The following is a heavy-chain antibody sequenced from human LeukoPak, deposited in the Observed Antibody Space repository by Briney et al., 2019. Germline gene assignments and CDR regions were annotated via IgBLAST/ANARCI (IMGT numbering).Heavy chain of an antibody. V-gene: IGHV3-48*04. D-gene: IGHD4-17*01. CDR2: ISSSGSTI. Sequence: GGSLRLSCAASGFTFSSYGMSWVRQAPGKGLEWVSYISSSGSTIYYADSVKGRFTISRANAKNSLYLQMTSLRAEDTAVYYCASEPSTYGDYPYWGQGTLVTVSS. J-gene: IGHJ4*02. CDR1: GFTFSSYG. CDR3: ASEPSTYGDYPY.